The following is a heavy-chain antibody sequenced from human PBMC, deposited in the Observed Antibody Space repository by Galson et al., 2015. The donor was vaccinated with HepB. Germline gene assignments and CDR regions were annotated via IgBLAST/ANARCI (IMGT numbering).Heavy chain of an antibody. CDR2: ISYDGSNK. CDR3: AKVVRAGSDYYYGMDV. V-gene: IGHV3-30*18. J-gene: IGHJ6*02. Sequence: SLRLSCAASGFTFSSYGMHWVRQAPGKGLEWVAVISYDGSNKYYADSVKGRFTISRDNSKNTLYLQMNSLRAEDTAVYYCAKVVRAGSDYYYGMDVWGQGTTVTVSS. D-gene: IGHD6-13*01. CDR1: GFTFSSYG.